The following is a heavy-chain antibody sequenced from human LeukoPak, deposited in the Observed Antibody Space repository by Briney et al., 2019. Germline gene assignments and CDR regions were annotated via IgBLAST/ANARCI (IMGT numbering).Heavy chain of an antibody. D-gene: IGHD3-22*01. CDR3: ARGAVSSGYSADYFDY. CDR1: GYSFTSYW. J-gene: IGHJ4*02. V-gene: IGHV5-51*01. CDR2: IHPGDSHT. Sequence: GESLKISCKGSGYSFTSYWIGWVRQMPGKGLEWMGIIHPGDSHTTYSPSFQGQVTISADKSISTASLQWSGLKASDTAIYYCARGAVSSGYSADYFDYWGQGALVTVSS.